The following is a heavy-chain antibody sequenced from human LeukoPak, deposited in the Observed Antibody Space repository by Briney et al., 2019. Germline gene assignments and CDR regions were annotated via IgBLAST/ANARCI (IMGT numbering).Heavy chain of an antibody. V-gene: IGHV3-11*01. CDR3: ARDETHYNWFDP. Sequence: GGSLRLSCAASGFTFSSYWMHWIRQAPGKGLEWVSYISSSGSTIYYADSVKGRFTISRDNAKNSLYLQMNSLRAEDTAVYYCARDETHYNWFDPWGQGTLVTVSS. J-gene: IGHJ5*02. CDR2: ISSSGSTI. CDR1: GFTFSSYW.